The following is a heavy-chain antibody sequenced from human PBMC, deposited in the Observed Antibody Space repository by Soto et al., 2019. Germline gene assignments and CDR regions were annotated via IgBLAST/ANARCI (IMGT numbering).Heavy chain of an antibody. V-gene: IGHV3-48*01. CDR1: GFTFSSYS. Sequence: LRLSCAASGFTFSSYSMNWVRQAPGKGLEWVSYISSSSTIYYADSVKGRFTISRDNAKNSLYLQMNSLRAEDTAVYYCAREKTGHYGMDVWGQGTTVTVSS. D-gene: IGHD3-10*01. J-gene: IGHJ6*02. CDR2: ISSSSTI. CDR3: AREKTGHYGMDV.